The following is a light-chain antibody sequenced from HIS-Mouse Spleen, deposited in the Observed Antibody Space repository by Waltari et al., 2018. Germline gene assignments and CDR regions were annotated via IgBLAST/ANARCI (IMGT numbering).Light chain of an antibody. CDR2: KAS. CDR3: QQYNSYSRT. CDR1: QSISSW. V-gene: IGKV1-5*03. Sequence: DIQMTQSPSTLSASVGDRVTITCRASQSISSWLAWYQQKTGKAPKLLIYKASSVESGVPSMFSVSGSGTEFTLTISSLQPDDFATYYCQQYNSYSRTFGQGTKVEIK. J-gene: IGKJ1*01.